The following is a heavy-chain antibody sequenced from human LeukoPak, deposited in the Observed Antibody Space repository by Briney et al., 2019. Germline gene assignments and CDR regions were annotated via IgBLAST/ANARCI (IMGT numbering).Heavy chain of an antibody. CDR1: GFTFSSYG. V-gene: IGHV3-30*18. D-gene: IGHD6-13*01. CDR2: ISYVGSNK. CDR3: AKDAAAAVSYYFDY. Sequence: PGRPLRLSCAASGFTFSSYGMHWVRQAPGKGLEWVAAISYVGSNKYYAGSVKGRFTISRDNSKNTLYLQMNSLRAEDTAVYYCAKDAAAAVSYYFDYWGQGTLVTVSS. J-gene: IGHJ4*02.